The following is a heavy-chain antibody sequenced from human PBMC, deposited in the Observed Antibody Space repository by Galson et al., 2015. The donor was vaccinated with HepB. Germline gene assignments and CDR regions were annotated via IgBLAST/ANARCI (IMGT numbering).Heavy chain of an antibody. J-gene: IGHJ6*03. CDR1: GFTFSTYG. CDR2: ISYDGTNK. D-gene: IGHD2-2*01. CDR3: AKDVVTAAMFYYYYMDV. V-gene: IGHV3-30*18. Sequence: SLRLSCAASGFTFSTYGMNWVRQAPGKGLEWVSDISYDGTNKYYADSVKGRFTISRDNAKNTLYLQMNSLRAEDTAVYYCAKDVVTAAMFYYYYMDVWGQGTTVTVSS.